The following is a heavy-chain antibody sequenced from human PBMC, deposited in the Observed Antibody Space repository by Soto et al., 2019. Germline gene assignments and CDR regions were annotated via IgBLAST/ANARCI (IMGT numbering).Heavy chain of an antibody. CDR2: INPGGGSA. CDR3: ARDTSGWSLNGLDV. Sequence: QVDLVQSGAEVKKPGASVTISCKASGSAITRYYIHWVRQAPGRGLEWMGIINPGGGSASYAQKFQDRVTIDKDTSTGTVYMDLMSLRTEDTAVYHCARDTSGWSLNGLDVWGQGTTVNVSS. CDR1: GSAITRYY. V-gene: IGHV1-46*01. D-gene: IGHD6-19*01. J-gene: IGHJ6*02.